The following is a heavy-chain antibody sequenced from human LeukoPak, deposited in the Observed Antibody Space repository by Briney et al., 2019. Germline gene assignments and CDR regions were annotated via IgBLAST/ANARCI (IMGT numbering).Heavy chain of an antibody. CDR1: GFTFSNYG. D-gene: IGHD4-17*01. CDR3: ARATDYYYGMDV. V-gene: IGHV3-13*01. CDR2: IGSAGDT. Sequence: GGSLRLSCAASGFTFSNYGMHWVRQATGKGLEWVSAIGSAGDTYYPGSVKGRFTISRENAKNSLYLQMNSLRAEDTAVYYCARATDYYYGMDVWGQGTTVTVSS. J-gene: IGHJ6*02.